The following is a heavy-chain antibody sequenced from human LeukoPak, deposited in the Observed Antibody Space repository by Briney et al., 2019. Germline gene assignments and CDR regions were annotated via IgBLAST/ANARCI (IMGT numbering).Heavy chain of an antibody. Sequence: GGSLRLSCAASGFTFSSYAMSWVRQAPGEGLEWVSAISGSGGSTYYADSVKGRFTISRDNSKNTLYLQMNSLRAEDTAVYYCAIVIGSGWSHDYWGQGTLVTVSS. J-gene: IGHJ4*02. CDR1: GFTFSSYA. CDR3: AIVIGSGWSHDY. CDR2: ISGSGGST. V-gene: IGHV3-23*01. D-gene: IGHD6-19*01.